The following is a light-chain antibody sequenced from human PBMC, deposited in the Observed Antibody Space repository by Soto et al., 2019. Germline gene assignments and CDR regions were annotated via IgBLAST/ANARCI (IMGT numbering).Light chain of an antibody. CDR1: SSDVGGYNY. J-gene: IGLJ1*01. CDR2: EVS. Sequence: QSALTQPASVSGSPGQSITISCTGTSSDVGGYNYVSWYQQHPGKAPKLMIYEVSNRPSGVSNRFSGSKSGNTASLTISGLQAEDEADYYCSSYTSSSHLVFGTGTKVTVL. CDR3: SSYTSSSHLV. V-gene: IGLV2-14*01.